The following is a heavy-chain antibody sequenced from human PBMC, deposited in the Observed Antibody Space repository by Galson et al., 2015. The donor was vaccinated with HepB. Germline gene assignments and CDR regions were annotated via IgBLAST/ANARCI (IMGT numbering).Heavy chain of an antibody. V-gene: IGHV3-23*01. Sequence: SLRLSCAASEFAFGSYAMSWVRQAPGKGLEWVSAISNSGESTFYADSVKGRFTISRDNSKNTLYLQMNSLRVEDTAIYYCARGCSGGSCSVYWGQGTLVTVSS. CDR1: EFAFGSYA. D-gene: IGHD2-15*01. J-gene: IGHJ4*02. CDR2: ISNSGEST. CDR3: ARGCSGGSCSVY.